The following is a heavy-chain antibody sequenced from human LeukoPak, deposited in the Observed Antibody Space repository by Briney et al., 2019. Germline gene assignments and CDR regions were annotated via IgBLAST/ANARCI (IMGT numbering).Heavy chain of an antibody. J-gene: IGHJ5*02. Sequence: PGGSLRLSCVASGFTFSNYWMHWVRQAPGKGLVWVSRINSDGSSTSYADSVKGRFTISRDNAKNTLYLQMNSLRAEDTAVYYCARDQQDYDFWSGTTNWFDPWGQGTLVTVSS. CDR2: INSDGSST. CDR3: ARDQQDYDFWSGTTNWFDP. CDR1: GFTFSNYW. D-gene: IGHD3-3*01. V-gene: IGHV3-74*01.